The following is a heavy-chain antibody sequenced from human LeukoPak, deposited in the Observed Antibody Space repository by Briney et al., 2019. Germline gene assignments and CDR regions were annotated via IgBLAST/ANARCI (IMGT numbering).Heavy chain of an antibody. CDR1: GGSFSGYY. CDR2: INHSGST. J-gene: IGHJ3*02. Sequence: PSETLSLTCAVYGGSFSGYYWAWIRQPPGKGLEWIGEINHSGSTNYNPSLKSRVTISVDTSKNQFSLKLSSVTAADTAAYYCARAVEMATIGSLAFDIWGQGTMVTVSS. CDR3: ARAVEMATIGSLAFDI. D-gene: IGHD5-24*01. V-gene: IGHV4-34*01.